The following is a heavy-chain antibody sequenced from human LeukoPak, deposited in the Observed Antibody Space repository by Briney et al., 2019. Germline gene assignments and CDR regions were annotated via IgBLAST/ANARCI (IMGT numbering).Heavy chain of an antibody. D-gene: IGHD3-22*01. CDR3: ARAYYYDTRGYQGYYFDY. Sequence: PAESLRLSCAASGFTFSSDAMHWVRHAPGKGLESVSAISSDESSTYYANSVKARFTISRDNSKKMLYLQMGSVRAEDMSVYYCARAYYYDTRGYQGYYFDYWGQGTLVTVSS. CDR2: ISSDESST. CDR1: GFTFSSDA. J-gene: IGHJ4*02. V-gene: IGHV3-64*01.